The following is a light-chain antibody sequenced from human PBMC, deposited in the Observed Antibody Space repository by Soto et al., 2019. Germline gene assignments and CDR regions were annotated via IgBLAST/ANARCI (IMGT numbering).Light chain of an antibody. CDR1: QGISSY. Sequence: IQLTQSPSSLSASVGDRVTITCRASQGISSYLAWYQQKPGKAPKLLISGASALQSGVPSRFSGSGSGTDFTLTIRSLQPEDFATYYCQQLNSHPLTFGGGTKVEIK. J-gene: IGKJ4*01. CDR2: GAS. V-gene: IGKV1-9*01. CDR3: QQLNSHPLT.